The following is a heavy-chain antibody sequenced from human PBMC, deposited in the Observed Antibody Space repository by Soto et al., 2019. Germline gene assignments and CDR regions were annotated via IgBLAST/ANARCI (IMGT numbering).Heavy chain of an antibody. V-gene: IGHV4-39*01. CDR3: ARHYYDYGDQENVY. CDR2: IYYSGST. J-gene: IGHJ4*02. Sequence: SETLSLACPVSGGSISSSTQYWGWIRQPPGKGLEWIGSIYYSGSTYYNPSLKSRVTISVDTSKNQFSLKLSSVTAADTAVYYCARHYYDYGDQENVYWGQGTLVTVSS. D-gene: IGHD4-17*01. CDR1: GGSISSSTQY.